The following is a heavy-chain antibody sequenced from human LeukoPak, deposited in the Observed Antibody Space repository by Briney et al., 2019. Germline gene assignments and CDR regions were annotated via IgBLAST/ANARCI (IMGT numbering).Heavy chain of an antibody. Sequence: SVKVSCKASGGTFSSYVISWVRQAPGQGLEWMGGIIPIFGTANYAQKFQGRVTITADESTSTAYMELSSLRSEDTAVYYCARTVLRYFDSRALFDPWGQGTLVTVSS. CDR3: ARTVLRYFDSRALFDP. D-gene: IGHD3-9*01. J-gene: IGHJ5*02. CDR1: GGTFSSYV. CDR2: IIPIFGTA. V-gene: IGHV1-69*13.